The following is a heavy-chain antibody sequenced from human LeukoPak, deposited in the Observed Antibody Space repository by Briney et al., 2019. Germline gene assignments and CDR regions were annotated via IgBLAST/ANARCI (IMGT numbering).Heavy chain of an antibody. CDR2: ISGSGGST. D-gene: IGHD6-13*01. J-gene: IGHJ3*02. CDR1: GFTFSSYW. V-gene: IGHV3-23*01. Sequence: GGSLRLSCAASGFTFSSYWMHWVRQAPGKGLEWVSAISGSGGSTYYADSVKGRFTISRDNSKNTLYLQMNSLRAEDTAVYYCAKDSIAAAGGLDAFDIWGQGTMVTVSS. CDR3: AKDSIAAAGGLDAFDI.